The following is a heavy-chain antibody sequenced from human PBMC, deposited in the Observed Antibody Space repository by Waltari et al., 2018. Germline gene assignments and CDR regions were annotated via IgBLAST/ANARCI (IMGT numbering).Heavy chain of an antibody. CDR2: ISYDGSNK. CDR3: APESIAGTTDY. J-gene: IGHJ4*02. V-gene: IGHV3-30-3*01. Sequence: QVQLVESGGGVVQPGRCLRLSCAASGFTFSSYARRWVRQAPGKGLEWVAVISYDGSNKYYADSVKGRFTISRDNSKNTLYLQMNSLRAEDTAVYYCAPESIAGTTDYWGQGTLVTVSS. D-gene: IGHD1-7*01. CDR1: GFTFSSYA.